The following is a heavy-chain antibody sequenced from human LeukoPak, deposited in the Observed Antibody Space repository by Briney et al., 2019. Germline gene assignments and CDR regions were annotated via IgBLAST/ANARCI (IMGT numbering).Heavy chain of an antibody. Sequence: PETLSLTCLVAGGSISSYYWSWIRQPAGKGLGWIGYIYYSVSTNYNPSIKSRVTISVDTSKNQFCLKLSSVTAADTAVYYCAREDTAKDAFDIWGQGTMVTVSS. CDR3: AREDTAKDAFDI. CDR1: GGSISSYY. D-gene: IGHD5-18*01. J-gene: IGHJ3*02. V-gene: IGHV4-59*01. CDR2: IYYSVST.